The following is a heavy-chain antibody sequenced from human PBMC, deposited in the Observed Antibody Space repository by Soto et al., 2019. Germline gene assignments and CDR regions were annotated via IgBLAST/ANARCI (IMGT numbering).Heavy chain of an antibody. V-gene: IGHV4-34*01. CDR2: INHSGTT. CDR3: ARADSTLVNSYGLDV. Sequence: SETLSLTCAFSVVSFSGFYWTWIRHPPGEGLEWIGEINHSGTTNFNPSLRSRLTISLDSSKKHFSLKLTSMTAADAAVYYCARADSTLVNSYGLDVLGQGTTVTVSS. CDR1: VVSFSGFY. D-gene: IGHD2-15*01. J-gene: IGHJ6*02.